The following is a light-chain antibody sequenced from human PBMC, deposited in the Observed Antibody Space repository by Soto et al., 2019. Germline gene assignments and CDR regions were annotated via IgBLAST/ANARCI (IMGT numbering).Light chain of an antibody. J-gene: IGKJ1*01. CDR2: LTY. V-gene: IGKV2-28*01. CDR1: QSLLHSNGYNY. CDR3: MPALQDRWT. Sequence: DIVVTQSPLSRPVTPGEPASISCRSSQSLLHSNGYNYLDWYLQKPGQSPQLLLYLTYNRASEVPDRFSCSGSGRDFTLKIIRLEDEYGWDYYCMPALQDRWTFRQGNTVEIK.